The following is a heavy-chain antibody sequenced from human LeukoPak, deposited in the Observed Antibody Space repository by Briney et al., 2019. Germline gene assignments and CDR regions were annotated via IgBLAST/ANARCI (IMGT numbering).Heavy chain of an antibody. CDR1: GFTFRDYG. J-gene: IGHJ4*02. V-gene: IGHV3-30*02. CDR3: VKDRERDTQYLAAAGVFDY. CDR2: VWYGGTNP. Sequence: PGGSRRLSCAASGFTFRDYGMHWVRQAPGKGLEWLAVVWYGGTNPYYSDSVKGRFTISRDNSKHTLYLQMSSLRAEDTAVYYCVKDRERDTQYLAAAGVFDYWGQGTPVTVSS. D-gene: IGHD6-13*01.